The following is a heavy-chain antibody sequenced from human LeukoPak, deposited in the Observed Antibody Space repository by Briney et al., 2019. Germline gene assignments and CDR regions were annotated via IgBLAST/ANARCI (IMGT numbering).Heavy chain of an antibody. CDR2: INHSGST. CDR3: ARGRLRYSGTKALKYFDY. CDR1: GFTVSSNY. D-gene: IGHD1-26*01. J-gene: IGHJ4*02. Sequence: GSLRLSCAASGFTVSSNYMSWVRQAPGKGLEWIGEINHSGSTNYNPSLKSRVTISVDTSKNQFSLKLSSVTAADTAVYYCARGRLRYSGTKALKYFDYWGQGTLVTVSS. V-gene: IGHV4-34*01.